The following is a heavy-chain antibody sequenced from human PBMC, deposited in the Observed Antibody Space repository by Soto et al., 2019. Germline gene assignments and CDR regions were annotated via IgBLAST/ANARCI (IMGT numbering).Heavy chain of an antibody. CDR2: IFYSGST. D-gene: IGHD5-18*01. CDR3: ARGAADTAMVDX. V-gene: IGHV4-59*01. CDR1: GGSIRSYY. Sequence: PSETLSLTCTVSGGSIRSYYWTWIRQPPGKGLEWLLYIFYSGSTFYNPSLKSRVTISIHTSKSQFSLQLTSVTAADTAVYYCARGAADTAMVDXWGQVTLVTVSX. J-gene: IGHJ4*02.